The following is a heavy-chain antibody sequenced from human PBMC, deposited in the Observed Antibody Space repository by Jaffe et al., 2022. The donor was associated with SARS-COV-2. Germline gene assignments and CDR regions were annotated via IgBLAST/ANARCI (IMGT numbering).Heavy chain of an antibody. CDR2: ISDSGGST. J-gene: IGHJ2*01. CDR3: AKMAASAIWYFDL. V-gene: IGHV3-23*01. Sequence: EVQLLESGGGLVQPGGSLRLSCAASGSTFSSYAMSWVRQAPGKGLEWVSSISDSGGSTFYADSVKGRFTISRDNSKNTLYLQMNSLRAEDTAVYYCAKMAASAIWYFDLWGRGTLVTVSS. D-gene: IGHD6-13*01. CDR1: GSTFSSYA.